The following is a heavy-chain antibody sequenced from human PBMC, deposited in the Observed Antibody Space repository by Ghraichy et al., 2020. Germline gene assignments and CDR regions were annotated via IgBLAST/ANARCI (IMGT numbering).Heavy chain of an antibody. V-gene: IGHV3-13*01. CDR1: GSTFNTYD. CDR3: ARGGHCSSTSCSAWYFDL. D-gene: IGHD2-2*01. Sequence: GESPNISCAASGSTFNTYDMHWVRQAPGKGLEWVSAIGTAGDTFYPDSAKGRFTVSRENAKNSLYLQMNSLTAGDTAVYYCARGGHCSSTSCSAWYFDLWGRGTLVTVSS. CDR2: IGTAGDT. J-gene: IGHJ2*01.